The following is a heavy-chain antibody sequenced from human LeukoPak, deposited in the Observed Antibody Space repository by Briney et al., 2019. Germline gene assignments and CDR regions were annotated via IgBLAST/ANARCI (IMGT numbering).Heavy chain of an antibody. D-gene: IGHD2-15*01. CDR3: ARANLRYCSGGSCQSFDY. V-gene: IGHV4-30-4*01. Sequence: SETLSLTCTVSGGSISSGDYYWSWIRQPPGKGLEWIGYIYYSGSTYYNPSLKSRVTISVDTSKNQFSLKLGSVTAADTAVYYCARANLRYCSGGSCQSFDYWGQGTLVTVSS. CDR2: IYYSGST. J-gene: IGHJ4*02. CDR1: GGSISSGDYY.